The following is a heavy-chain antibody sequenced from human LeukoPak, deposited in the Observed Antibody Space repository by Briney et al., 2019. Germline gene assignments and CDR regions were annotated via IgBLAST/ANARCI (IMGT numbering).Heavy chain of an antibody. CDR2: INPNSGGT. CDR1: GYSLTAYY. CDR3: ASSVISGSLGVDY. D-gene: IGHD5-12*01. V-gene: IGHV1-2*02. J-gene: IGHJ4*02. Sequence: GASVKVSCKASGYSLTAYYMHWVRHAPGQGLEWMGWINPNSGGTNYARKFQGRVTMTRDTSISTGYMELRRLRSDDTAVYYCASSVISGSLGVDYWGQGTLVTVSS.